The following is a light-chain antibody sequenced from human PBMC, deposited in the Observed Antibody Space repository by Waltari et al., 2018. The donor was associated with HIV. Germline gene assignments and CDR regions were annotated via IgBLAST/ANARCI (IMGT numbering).Light chain of an antibody. Sequence: DIVMTQSPDSLAASLGERATINCKSSQSVLYDSNNKNYLAWYQQKPGQPPKLLIYWASTRDSGVPDRFSGSGSGPDFTLTISSLQAEDVAVYYCQQYYSTPRTFGQGTKVDIK. CDR2: WAS. CDR3: QQYYSTPRT. V-gene: IGKV4-1*01. CDR1: QSVLYDSNNKNY. J-gene: IGKJ1*01.